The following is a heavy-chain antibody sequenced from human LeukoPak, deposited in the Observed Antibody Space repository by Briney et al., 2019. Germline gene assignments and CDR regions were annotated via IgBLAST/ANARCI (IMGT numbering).Heavy chain of an antibody. D-gene: IGHD3-3*01. J-gene: IGHJ4*02. CDR1: GYTFTTYD. Sequence: ASVKVSCKASGYTFTTYDVNWVRQASGQGLEWMGWMNPKTGSTAYAQKFQDRVTMTRDTSIDTAYLEMCSLTYEDTAMYYCARVFGGREIGFWGQGTQVTVSS. CDR3: ARVFGGREIGF. V-gene: IGHV1-8*01. CDR2: MNPKTGST.